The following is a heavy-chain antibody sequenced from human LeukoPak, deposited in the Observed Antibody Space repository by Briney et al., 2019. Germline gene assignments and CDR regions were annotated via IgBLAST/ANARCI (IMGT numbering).Heavy chain of an antibody. Sequence: GGSLRFSCAASGFTFSSYAMSWVRQAPGKGLEWVSAISGSGGSTYYADSVKGRFTISRDNSKNTLYLQMNSLRAEDTAVYYCALLAYYDFWSGRFDPWGQGTLVTVSS. J-gene: IGHJ5*02. CDR2: ISGSGGST. V-gene: IGHV3-23*01. D-gene: IGHD3-3*01. CDR3: ALLAYYDFWSGRFDP. CDR1: GFTFSSYA.